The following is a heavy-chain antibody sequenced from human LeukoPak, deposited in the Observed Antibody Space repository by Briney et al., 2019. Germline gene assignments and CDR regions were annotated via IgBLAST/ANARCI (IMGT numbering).Heavy chain of an antibody. D-gene: IGHD2-15*01. Sequence: SETLSLTCAVYGGSFSGYYWSWIRQPPGKGLEWIGEINHSGSTNYNPSLKSRVTISVDTSKNQFSLKLSSVTAADTAVYYCARDRGVAYCSGGSCLTPPYDYWGQGTLVTVSS. V-gene: IGHV4-34*01. CDR2: INHSGST. CDR1: GGSFSGYY. CDR3: ARDRGVAYCSGGSCLTPPYDY. J-gene: IGHJ4*02.